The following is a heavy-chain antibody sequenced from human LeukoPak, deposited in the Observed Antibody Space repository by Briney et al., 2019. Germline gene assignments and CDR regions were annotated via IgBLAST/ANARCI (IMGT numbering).Heavy chain of an antibody. CDR3: AALDSGNYYGDY. J-gene: IGHJ4*02. V-gene: IGHV3-9*01. Sequence: GGSLRLSCAASGFTFDDYAMHWVRQAPGQGLEWVSGISWNSGSIGYADSAKGRFTISRDNAKNSLYLQTNSLRPEDTALYYCAALDSGNYYGDYWGQGTLVTVSS. CDR2: ISWNSGSI. D-gene: IGHD1-26*01. CDR1: GFTFDDYA.